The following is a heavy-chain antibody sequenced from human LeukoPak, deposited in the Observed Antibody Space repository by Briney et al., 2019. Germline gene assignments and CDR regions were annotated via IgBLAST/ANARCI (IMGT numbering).Heavy chain of an antibody. D-gene: IGHD2-8*01. V-gene: IGHV3-23*01. CDR1: GFSFGSYP. CDR2: ISDFVDNT. J-gene: IGHJ3*01. CDR3: AKEKINNNGAFDA. Sequence: PGGSLRLSCAGSGFSFGSYPMSWVRQAPGKGLEWVSSISDFVDNTYYADSVKGRFTISRDNSEKSLYLQMSSLRVEDTAVYYCAKEKINNNGAFDAGGQGTRVTFSS.